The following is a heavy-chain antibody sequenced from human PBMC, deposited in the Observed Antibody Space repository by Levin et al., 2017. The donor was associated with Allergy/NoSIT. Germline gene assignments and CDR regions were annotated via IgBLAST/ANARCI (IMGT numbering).Heavy chain of an antibody. J-gene: IGHJ4*02. CDR1: GFTFATAW. Sequence: GGSLRLSCAASGFTFATAWMHWVRQAPGKGLEWVGRIRSKTDGGTTDYAAPVRGRFSISRDDSKNTLYLQMNSLKTEDTAVYYCTTGGGYTVATTLWGQGTLVTVSS. CDR3: TTGGGYTVATTL. V-gene: IGHV3-15*01. D-gene: IGHD4-17*01. CDR2: IRSKTDGGTT.